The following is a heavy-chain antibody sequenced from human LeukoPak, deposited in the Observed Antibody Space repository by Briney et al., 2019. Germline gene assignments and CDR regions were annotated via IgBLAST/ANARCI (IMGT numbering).Heavy chain of an antibody. V-gene: IGHV4-59*01. J-gene: IGHJ3*02. CDR3: AREFYYDSSFSFDI. CDR2: IYYSGST. D-gene: IGHD3-22*01. CDR1: GGSITNYY. Sequence: SETLSLTCTVSGGSITNYYWSWIRQPPGKGLEWIGYIYYSGSTSYNASLKSRVTISVDTSKNQFSLKLSSVTAADTAVYYCAREFYYDSSFSFDIWGQGAMVTVSS.